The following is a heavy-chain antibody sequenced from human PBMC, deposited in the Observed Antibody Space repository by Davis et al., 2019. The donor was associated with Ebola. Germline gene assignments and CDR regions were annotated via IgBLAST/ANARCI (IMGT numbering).Heavy chain of an antibody. Sequence: GESLKISCAASGFTLSSNYMTWVRQAPGKGLEWVSVISGSGGSTYYADSVKGRFTISRDNSKNTLYLQMNSLRAEDTAVYYCAKDGWELRDWGQGTLVTVSS. V-gene: IGHV3-23*01. CDR3: AKDGWELRD. D-gene: IGHD1-26*01. CDR2: ISGSGGST. J-gene: IGHJ4*02. CDR1: GFTLSSNY.